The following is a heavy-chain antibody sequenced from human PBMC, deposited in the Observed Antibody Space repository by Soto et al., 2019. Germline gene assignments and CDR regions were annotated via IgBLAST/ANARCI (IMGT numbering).Heavy chain of an antibody. J-gene: IGHJ6*02. Sequence: SETLSLTCTVSGGSVSSGSYYWSWIRQPPGKGLEWIGYIYYSGSTNYNPSLKSRVTISVDTSKNQFSLKLSSVTAADTAVYYCARDRHYYDSSGYSGEQYYYYYYGMDVWGQGTTVTVSS. D-gene: IGHD3-22*01. CDR3: ARDRHYYDSSGYSGEQYYYYYYGMDV. CDR2: IYYSGST. CDR1: GGSVSSGSYY. V-gene: IGHV4-61*01.